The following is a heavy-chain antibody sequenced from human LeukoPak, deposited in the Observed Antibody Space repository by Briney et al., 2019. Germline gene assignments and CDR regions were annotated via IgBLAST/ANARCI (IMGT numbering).Heavy chain of an antibody. V-gene: IGHV4-30-4*01. D-gene: IGHD4-11*01. J-gene: IGHJ4*02. CDR2: IYYSGST. CDR1: GGSISSGDYY. CDR3: AREPAHDYPFDY. Sequence: SETLSLTCTVSGGSISSGDYYWSWIRQPPGKGLEWIGYIYYSGSTYYNPSLKSRVTISVGTSKNQFSLKLSSVTAADTAVYYCAREPAHDYPFDYWGQGTLVTVSS.